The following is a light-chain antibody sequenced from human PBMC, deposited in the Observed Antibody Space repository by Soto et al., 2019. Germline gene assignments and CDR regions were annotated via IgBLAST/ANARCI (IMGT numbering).Light chain of an antibody. CDR3: QSYDSSLSGVV. V-gene: IGLV1-40*01. CDR1: SSNIGAPYD. J-gene: IGLJ2*01. Sequence: QSALMQPPSVSGAPGQRVIISCTGSSSNIGAPYDVHWYQHLPGTAPKLLIYGNTNRPSGVPDRFSGSKSGTSASLAITGLQAEDEADYYCQSYDSSLSGVVFGGGTKLTVL. CDR2: GNT.